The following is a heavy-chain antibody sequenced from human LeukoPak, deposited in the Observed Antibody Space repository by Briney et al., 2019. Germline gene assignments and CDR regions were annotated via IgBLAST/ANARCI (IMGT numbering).Heavy chain of an antibody. CDR1: GFTFSSYA. CDR2: IKQDGSEK. V-gene: IGHV3-7*01. J-gene: IGHJ6*03. Sequence: GGSLRLSCAASGFTFSSYAMSWVRQAPGKGLEWVANIKQDGSEKYYVDSVKGRFTISRDNVKNSLYLQMNSLRAEDTAVYYCARETIFYYMDVWGKGTTVTVSS. CDR3: ARETIFYYMDV. D-gene: IGHD3-3*01.